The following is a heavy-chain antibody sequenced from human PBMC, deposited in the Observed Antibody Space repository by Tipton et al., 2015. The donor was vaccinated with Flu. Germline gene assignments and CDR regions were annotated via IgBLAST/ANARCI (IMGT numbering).Heavy chain of an antibody. CDR3: AKDGWDTSGWYPFDY. Sequence: QLVQSGGGVVQPGGSLRLSCAASGFTFSGYGMHWVRQAPGKGLEWVAFIRHDGSDKYYADSVKGRFTISRDDSKSALYLLIGSLRPEDTAVYYCAKDGWDTSGWYPFDYWGQGTLVTVSS. CDR1: GFTFSGYG. D-gene: IGHD6-19*01. V-gene: IGHV3-30*02. J-gene: IGHJ4*02. CDR2: IRHDGSDK.